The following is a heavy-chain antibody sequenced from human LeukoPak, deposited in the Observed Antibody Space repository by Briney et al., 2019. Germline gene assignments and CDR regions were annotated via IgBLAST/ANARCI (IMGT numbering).Heavy chain of an antibody. CDR1: GYSISSGSY. Sequence: PSETLSLTCTVSGYSISSGSYWGWIRQPPGKWLEWIGSIYYSGCTYYNPSLKSRVTISVDTSKNQFSLKLSSVTAADTAVYYCASPNLTYYDILTGYSKGNFDYWGQGTLVTVSS. CDR3: ASPNLTYYDILTGYSKGNFDY. J-gene: IGHJ4*02. D-gene: IGHD3-9*01. CDR2: IYYSGCT. V-gene: IGHV4-38-2*02.